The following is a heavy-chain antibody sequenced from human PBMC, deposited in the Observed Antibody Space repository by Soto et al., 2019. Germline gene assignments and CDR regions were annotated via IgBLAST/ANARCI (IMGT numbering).Heavy chain of an antibody. J-gene: IGHJ4*02. CDR3: ARNKGERIAVAEEY. Sequence: QIQLVQSGAEVKKPGSSVKVSCKASGGTFSSYTISGVRQAPGQGLEWMGRIIPILGIANYAQKFQGRVTITADKSTSTAYMELSSLRSEDTAVYYCARNKGERIAVAEEYWGQGTLVTVSS. CDR1: GGTFSSYT. CDR2: IIPILGIA. D-gene: IGHD6-19*01. V-gene: IGHV1-69*02.